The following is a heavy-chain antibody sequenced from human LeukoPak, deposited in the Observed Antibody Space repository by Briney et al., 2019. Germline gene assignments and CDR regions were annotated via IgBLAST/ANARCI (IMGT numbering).Heavy chain of an antibody. D-gene: IGHD2-2*01. CDR3: AYLGYCSSTSCWTNYYCYMDV. V-gene: IGHV1-2*02. CDR2: INPNSGGT. J-gene: IGHJ6*03. Sequence: ASVKVSCKASGYTFTGYYMHWVRQAPGQGLEWMGWINPNSGGTNYAQKFQGRVTMTRDTSISTAYMELSRLRSDDTAVYYCAYLGYCSSTSCWTNYYCYMDVWGKGTTVTVSS. CDR1: GYTFTGYY.